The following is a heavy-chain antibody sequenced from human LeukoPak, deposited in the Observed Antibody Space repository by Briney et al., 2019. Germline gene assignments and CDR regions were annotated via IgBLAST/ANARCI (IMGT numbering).Heavy chain of an antibody. D-gene: IGHD1-26*01. V-gene: IGHV4-30-2*01. J-gene: IGHJ4*02. Sequence: PSETLSLTCTVCSGSISSGGYYWSWIRQPPGKGLEWIGYIYHSGSTYYNPSLKSRVTISVDRSKNQFSLKLSSVTAADTAVYYCARDRVGRRGSYVDYWGQGTLVTVCS. CDR2: IYHSGST. CDR3: ARDRVGRRGSYVDY. CDR1: SGSISSGGYY.